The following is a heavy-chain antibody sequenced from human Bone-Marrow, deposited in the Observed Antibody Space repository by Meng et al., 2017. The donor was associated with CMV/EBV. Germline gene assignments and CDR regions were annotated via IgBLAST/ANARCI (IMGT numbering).Heavy chain of an antibody. CDR3: ARGYYYGSGLDP. V-gene: IGHV1-8*01. D-gene: IGHD3-10*01. CDR1: GDTFSRYD. Sequence: CKASGDTFSRYDINRVRQATGQGLEGMGWMNPTSGNTGYAQKFQGRVTMTRNTSISTAYMELSSLRSEDTAVYYCARGYYYGSGLDPWGQGTLVTVSS. J-gene: IGHJ5*02. CDR2: MNPTSGNT.